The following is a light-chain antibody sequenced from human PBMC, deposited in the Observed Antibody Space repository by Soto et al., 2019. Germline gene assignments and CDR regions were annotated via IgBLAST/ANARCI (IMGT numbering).Light chain of an antibody. V-gene: IGKV3-20*01. CDR2: GAS. CDR1: QTISTSY. CDR3: QQYDSGWT. J-gene: IGKJ1*01. Sequence: EIVLTQSPGTLSLSPGERATLSCRASQTISTSYLAWYQQKPGQAPRLLIYGASSRATGIPDRFSGSESGTDFTLTVSRLEPEDFAVYYCQQYDSGWTFGQGTKVEIK.